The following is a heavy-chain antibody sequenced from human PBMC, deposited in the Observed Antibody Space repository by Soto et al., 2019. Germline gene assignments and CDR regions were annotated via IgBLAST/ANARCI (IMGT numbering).Heavy chain of an antibody. J-gene: IGHJ4*02. CDR2: IHYSGST. Sequence: QLQLQESGPGLVKPSETLSLTCTVSGGSISSSSYYWGWIRQPPGKGLEWIGSIHYSGSTCYNPSLKGRVTISVDTSKNQFALKLSPVTAADTAVYYCARRGSGSYSDYWGQGTLVTVSS. D-gene: IGHD3-10*01. V-gene: IGHV4-39*01. CDR3: ARRGSGSYSDY. CDR1: GGSISSSSYY.